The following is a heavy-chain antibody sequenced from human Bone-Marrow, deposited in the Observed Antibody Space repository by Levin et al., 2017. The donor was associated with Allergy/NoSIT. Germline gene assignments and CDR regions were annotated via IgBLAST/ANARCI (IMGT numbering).Heavy chain of an antibody. V-gene: IGHV4-31*03. CDR3: ARSTYYDYVWGSYRFGGAQRRYFQH. CDR1: GGSISSGGYY. D-gene: IGHD3-16*02. CDR2: IYYSGST. Sequence: SETLSLTCTVSGGSISSGGYYWSWIRQHPGKGLEWIGYIYYSGSTYYNPSLKSRVTISVDTSKNQFSLKLSSVTAADTAVYYCARSTYYDYVWGSYRFGGAQRRYFQHWGQGTLVTVSS. J-gene: IGHJ1*01.